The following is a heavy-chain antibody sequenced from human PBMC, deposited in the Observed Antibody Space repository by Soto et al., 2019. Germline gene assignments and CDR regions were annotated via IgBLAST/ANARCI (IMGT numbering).Heavy chain of an antibody. CDR2: ISWDGGST. CDR3: AKEAAAGIDY. V-gene: IGHV3-43*01. D-gene: IGHD6-13*01. CDR1: GFTFDDYT. J-gene: IGHJ4*02. Sequence: EVQLVESGGVVVQPGGSLRLSCAASGFTFDDYTMHWVRQAPGKGLEWGSLISWDGGSTYYADSVKGRFTISRDNSENSLYLQMNSLRTEDTALYYCAKEAAAGIDYWGQGTLVTVSS.